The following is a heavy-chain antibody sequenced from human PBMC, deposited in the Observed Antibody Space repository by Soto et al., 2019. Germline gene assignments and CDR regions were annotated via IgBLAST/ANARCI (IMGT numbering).Heavy chain of an antibody. D-gene: IGHD1-1*01. CDR2: ISTTGGST. Sequence: DVQLSESGGSLVQPGGSLRLSCAASGFTFNAYSLSWVRQAPGKGLQWVSAISTTGGSTYYADSVKGRFTISRDNSQNTLSLQMNSLRAEDTAVYYCARPDGATYNFRYWGQGTLVTVSS. J-gene: IGHJ4*02. CDR3: ARPDGATYNFRY. V-gene: IGHV3-23*01. CDR1: GFTFNAYS.